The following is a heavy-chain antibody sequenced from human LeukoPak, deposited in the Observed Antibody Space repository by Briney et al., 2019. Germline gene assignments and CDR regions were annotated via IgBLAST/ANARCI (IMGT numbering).Heavy chain of an antibody. CDR2: IRSKTDGGTT. Sequence: GGSLRLSCAASGFTFSSYAMSWVRQAPGKGLEWVGRIRSKTDGGTTDYAAPVKGRFTISRDDSKNTLYLQMNSPKTGDTAVYYCTTARNMVRGVIPLDYWGQGTLVTVSS. V-gene: IGHV3-15*01. J-gene: IGHJ4*02. CDR3: TTARNMVRGVIPLDY. CDR1: GFTFSSYA. D-gene: IGHD3-10*01.